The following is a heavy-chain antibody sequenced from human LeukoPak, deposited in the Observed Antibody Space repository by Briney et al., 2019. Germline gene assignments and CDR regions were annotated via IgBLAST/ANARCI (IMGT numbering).Heavy chain of an antibody. Sequence: PSQTLSLTCTVSGGSISSGGYYWSWIRQHPGKGLEWIGYIYYSGSTYYNPSLKSRVAISVDTSKNQFSLKLSSVTAADTAVYYCARVSTAVVGTNWFDPWGQGTLVTVSS. CDR1: GGSISSGGYY. D-gene: IGHD6-19*01. J-gene: IGHJ5*02. V-gene: IGHV4-31*03. CDR3: ARVSTAVVGTNWFDP. CDR2: IYYSGST.